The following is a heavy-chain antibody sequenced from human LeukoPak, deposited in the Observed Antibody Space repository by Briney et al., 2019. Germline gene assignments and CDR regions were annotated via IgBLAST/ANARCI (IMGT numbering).Heavy chain of an antibody. V-gene: IGHV3-23*01. D-gene: IGHD3-22*01. J-gene: IGHJ3*02. CDR1: GFTLSSYA. CDR3: AKDLYYYDSSGHDAFDI. Sequence: GGSLRLSCAASGFTLSSYAMSWVRQAPGKGLEWVSAISGSGGSTYYADSVKGRFTISRDNSKNTLYLQMNSLRAEDTAVYYCAKDLYYYDSSGHDAFDIWGQGTMVTVSS. CDR2: ISGSGGST.